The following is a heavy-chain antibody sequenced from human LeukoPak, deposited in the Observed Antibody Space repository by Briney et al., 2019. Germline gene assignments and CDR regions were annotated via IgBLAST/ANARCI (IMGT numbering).Heavy chain of an antibody. CDR2: ISGSGGST. D-gene: IGHD3-3*01. CDR1: GFTFSSYA. J-gene: IGHJ4*02. CDR3: ITGDYDFWSGFYSPNHYFDY. Sequence: GGSLRLSCAASGFTFSSYAMSWVRQAPGKGLEWVSAISGSGGSTYYADSVKGRFTISRDNSKNTLYLQMNSLKTEDTAVYYCITGDYDFWSGFYSPNHYFDYWGQGTLVTVSS. V-gene: IGHV3-23*01.